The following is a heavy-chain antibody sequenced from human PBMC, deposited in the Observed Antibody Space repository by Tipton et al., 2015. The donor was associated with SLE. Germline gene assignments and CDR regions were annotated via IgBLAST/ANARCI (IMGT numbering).Heavy chain of an antibody. Sequence: TLSLTCTVSGGSISSYYWSWIRQPPGKGLEWIGYIHYGGRTYYSPSLKSRVTISGDTSKNQFSLKLSSVTAADTAVYYCVGQTIFGSLRALDYWGLGTLVIVSS. J-gene: IGHJ4*02. D-gene: IGHD3-3*01. CDR1: GGSISSYY. CDR3: VGQTIFGSLRALDY. V-gene: IGHV4-59*03. CDR2: IHYGGRT.